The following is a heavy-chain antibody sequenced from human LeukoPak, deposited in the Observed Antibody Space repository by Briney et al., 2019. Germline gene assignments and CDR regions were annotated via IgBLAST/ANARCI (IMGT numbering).Heavy chain of an antibody. CDR2: IYYSGST. D-gene: IGHD2-8*01. Sequence: ALSLTCTVSGGSISSGGYYWSWIRQHPGKGLEWIGYIYYSGSTYYNPSLKSRVTISVDTSKNQFSLKLSSVTAADTAVYYCARGVNAYYYYYMDVWGKGTTVTVSS. V-gene: IGHV4-31*03. J-gene: IGHJ6*03. CDR3: ARGVNAYYYYYMDV. CDR1: GGSISSGGYY.